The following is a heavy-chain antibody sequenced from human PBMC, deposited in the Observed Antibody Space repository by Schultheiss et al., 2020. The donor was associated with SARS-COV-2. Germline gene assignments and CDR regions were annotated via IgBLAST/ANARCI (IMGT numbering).Heavy chain of an antibody. CDR2: ISGSGANT. CDR1: AFIFVYCV. D-gene: IGHD3-3*01. Sequence: GGSLRLSCAASAFIFVYCVVQGVRQAPGKGLEWVSSISGSGANTYYAGSVKGRFTISRDNSKNTLYLQMNSLRAEDTAVYYCARAGSGYYTDFDYWGQGTLVTVSS. J-gene: IGHJ4*02. CDR3: ARAGSGYYTDFDY. V-gene: IGHV3-23*01.